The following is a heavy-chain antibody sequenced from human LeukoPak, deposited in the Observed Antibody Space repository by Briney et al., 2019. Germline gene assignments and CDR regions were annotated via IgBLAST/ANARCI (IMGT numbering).Heavy chain of an antibody. Sequence: ASVKVSCKASGYTFTGYYMHWVRQAPGQGLEWMGWINPNSGGTNYAQKFQGRVTMTRDTSISTAYMELSRLRSDETAVYYCARAASYCSSTSCHDYFDYWGQGTLVTVSS. D-gene: IGHD2-2*01. J-gene: IGHJ4*02. CDR1: GYTFTGYY. CDR2: INPNSGGT. V-gene: IGHV1-2*02. CDR3: ARAASYCSSTSCHDYFDY.